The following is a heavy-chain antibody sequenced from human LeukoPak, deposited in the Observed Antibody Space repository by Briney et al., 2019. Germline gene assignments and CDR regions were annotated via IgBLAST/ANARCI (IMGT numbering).Heavy chain of an antibody. CDR3: ARANWELWASYGMDV. D-gene: IGHD7-27*01. CDR2: IYSGGST. Sequence: PGGSLRLSCAASGFTVSSNYMSWVRQAPGKGLEWVSVIYSGGSTYYADSVKGRFTISRDNSKNTLYLQMNSLRAEDTAVYYCARANWELWASYGMDVWGQGTTVTVSS. V-gene: IGHV3-66*01. J-gene: IGHJ6*02. CDR1: GFTVSSNY.